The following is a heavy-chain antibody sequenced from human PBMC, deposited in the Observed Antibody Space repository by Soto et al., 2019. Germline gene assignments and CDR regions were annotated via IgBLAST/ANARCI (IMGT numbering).Heavy chain of an antibody. Sequence: ASVKVSCKASGYTFTSYGFTWVRQPPGQGLEWMGWISAYNGNTNYAQKLQGRVTMTTDTSTSTAYMELRSLRSDDTAVYYCARGGDCTNGVCCSGPHAFDIWGQGTKVTVSS. CDR2: ISAYNGNT. D-gene: IGHD2-8*01. CDR3: ARGGDCTNGVCCSGPHAFDI. J-gene: IGHJ3*02. V-gene: IGHV1-18*04. CDR1: GYTFTSYG.